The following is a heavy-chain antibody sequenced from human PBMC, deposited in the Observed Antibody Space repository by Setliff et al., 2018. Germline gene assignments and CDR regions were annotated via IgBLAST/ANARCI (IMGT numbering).Heavy chain of an antibody. CDR1: GGSFSGYY. D-gene: IGHD3-22*01. J-gene: IGHJ5*02. CDR3: AREHLHYYDSSGPSLWFDP. Sequence: SETLSLTCAVYGGSFSGYYWSWIRQPPGKRLEWIGEIIHSGSTNYNPSLKSRVTISMDTSKNQFSLKLSSVTAADTAVYYCAREHLHYYDSSGPSLWFDPWGQGTLVTVSS. CDR2: IIHSGST. V-gene: IGHV4-34*12.